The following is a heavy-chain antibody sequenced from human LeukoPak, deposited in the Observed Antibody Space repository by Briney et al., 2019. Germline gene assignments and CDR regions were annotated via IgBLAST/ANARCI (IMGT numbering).Heavy chain of an antibody. CDR3: ARAGAPSDY. J-gene: IGHJ4*02. Sequence: GGSLRLSCAASGLTFSSYWMHWVRQAPGKGLAWVSRISSDESSTSYADCVTGRFTVSRDNAKNTLYLQMNSLRVEDTAVYYCARAGAPSDYWGQGTLVTVSS. V-gene: IGHV3-74*01. D-gene: IGHD3-10*01. CDR2: ISSDESST. CDR1: GLTFSSYW.